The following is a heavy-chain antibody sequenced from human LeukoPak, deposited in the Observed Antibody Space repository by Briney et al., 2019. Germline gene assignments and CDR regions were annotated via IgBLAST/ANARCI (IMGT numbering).Heavy chain of an antibody. J-gene: IGHJ4*02. CDR3: ARDLHCSSTSCYSALFDY. D-gene: IGHD2-2*01. Sequence: PGGSLRLSCAASGFTFSSYAMHWVRQAPGKGLEWVAVISYDGSNKYYADSVKGRFTISRDNSKNTLYLQMNSLRAEDTAVYYCARDLHCSSTSCYSALFDYWGQGTLATVSS. CDR2: ISYDGSNK. CDR1: GFTFSSYA. V-gene: IGHV3-30*01.